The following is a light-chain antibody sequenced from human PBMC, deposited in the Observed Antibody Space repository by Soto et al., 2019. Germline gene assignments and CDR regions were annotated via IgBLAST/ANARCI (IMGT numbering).Light chain of an antibody. J-gene: IGLJ1*01. CDR3: CSYTSSTTYV. CDR1: SSDVGGYNY. CDR2: AVT. Sequence: QSARTQPASVSGSPGQSITISCTGTSSDVGGYNYVSWYQQHPGKAPKLIIYAVTNRPSGVSIRFSGSKSGNTASLTISGVQAEDEADYYCCSYTSSTTYVFGPGTKVTVL. V-gene: IGLV2-14*01.